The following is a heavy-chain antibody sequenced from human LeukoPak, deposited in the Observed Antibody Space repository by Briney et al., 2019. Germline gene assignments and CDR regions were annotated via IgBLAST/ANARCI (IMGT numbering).Heavy chain of an antibody. J-gene: IGHJ4*02. D-gene: IGHD4-17*01. CDR2: IYIGDST. CDR1: GFTVSSNY. V-gene: IGHV3-66*01. Sequence: GGSLRLSCAASGFTVSSNYMTWVRQAPGKGLEWVSLIYIGDSTFYADSVKGRFTISRDSSKNTLYLQMNSLRGEDTAVYYCARATDGDYPDYWGQGTLVTVSS. CDR3: ARATDGDYPDY.